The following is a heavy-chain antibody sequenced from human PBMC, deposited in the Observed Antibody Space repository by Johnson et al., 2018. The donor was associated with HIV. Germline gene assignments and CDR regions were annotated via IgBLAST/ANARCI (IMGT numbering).Heavy chain of an antibody. J-gene: IGHJ3*02. Sequence: VQLVESGGGLVQPGGSLRLSCAASGFTFSSSAMSWVRQAPGKGLEWVSGISGSGGSTYYADSVKGRFTISRDNSKNTLYLQMNSLRAEDTAIYYCVRGRIVDLRGGGFDIWGQGTRVIVSS. CDR2: ISGSGGST. CDR3: VRGRIVDLRGGGFDI. CDR1: GFTFSSSA. V-gene: IGHV3-23*04. D-gene: IGHD1-26*01.